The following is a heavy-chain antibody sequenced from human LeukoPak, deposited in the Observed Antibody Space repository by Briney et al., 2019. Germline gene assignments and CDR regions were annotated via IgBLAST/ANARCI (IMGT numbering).Heavy chain of an antibody. CDR3: AKDESVVIPTSYFDY. J-gene: IGHJ4*02. D-gene: IGHD3-22*01. Sequence: PGGSLRLSCAASGFTLSSYAMHWVRQAPGKGLEWVAVISYDGSNKYYADSVKGRFTISRDNSKNTLYLQMNSLRAEDTAIYYCAKDESVVIPTSYFDYWGQGTLVTVSS. CDR1: GFTLSSYA. CDR2: ISYDGSNK. V-gene: IGHV3-30-3*01.